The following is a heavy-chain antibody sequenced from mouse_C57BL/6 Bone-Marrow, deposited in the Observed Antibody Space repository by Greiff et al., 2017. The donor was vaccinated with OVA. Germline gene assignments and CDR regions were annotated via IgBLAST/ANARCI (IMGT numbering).Heavy chain of an antibody. CDR3: AIKVYYGNYVNYFDY. CDR1: GYTFTGYW. J-gene: IGHJ2*01. V-gene: IGHV1-9*01. D-gene: IGHD2-1*01. CDR2: ILPGSGST. Sequence: VQLQQSGAELMKPGASVKLSCKATGYTFTGYWLEWVKQRPGHGLEWIGEILPGSGSTNYNEKFKGKATFTADTSSNTAYMQLSSLTTEDSAIYYCAIKVYYGNYVNYFDYWGQGTTLTVSS.